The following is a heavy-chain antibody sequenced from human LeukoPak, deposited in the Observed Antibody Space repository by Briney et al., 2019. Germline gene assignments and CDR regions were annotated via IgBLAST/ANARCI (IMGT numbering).Heavy chain of an antibody. CDR2: IQYDGSNK. CDR1: GFTFSNYG. J-gene: IGHJ6*04. D-gene: IGHD3-9*01. CDR3: AKDGAGYVMDV. Sequence: PGGSLRLSCAASGFTFSNYGVHWVRQAPGKGLEWVAFIQYDGSNKYYIDSVKGRFTISRDNFKNTLYLQMNSLRAEDTAVYFCAKDGAGYVMDVWGKGTTVTVSS. V-gene: IGHV3-30*02.